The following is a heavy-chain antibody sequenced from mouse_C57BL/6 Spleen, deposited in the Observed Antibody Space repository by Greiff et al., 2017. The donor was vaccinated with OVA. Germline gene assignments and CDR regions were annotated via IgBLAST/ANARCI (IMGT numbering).Heavy chain of an antibody. CDR3: ARGNYGSSYYYYAMDY. Sequence: EVQLQESGPGLVKPSQSLSLTCSVTGYSITSGYYWTWIRQFPGNKLEWMGYISYDGSNNYNPSLKNRISITRDTSKNQFFLKLNSVTTEDTATYYCARGNYGSSYYYYAMDYWGQVTSVTVSS. D-gene: IGHD1-1*01. V-gene: IGHV3-6*01. J-gene: IGHJ4*01. CDR2: ISYDGSN. CDR1: GYSITSGYY.